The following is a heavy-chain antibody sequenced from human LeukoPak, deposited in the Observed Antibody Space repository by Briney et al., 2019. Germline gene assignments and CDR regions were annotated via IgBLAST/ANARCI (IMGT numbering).Heavy chain of an antibody. CDR1: GFTFTGYY. CDR3: ARDSVGYCSSTSCYYDAFDI. D-gene: IGHD2-2*03. J-gene: IGHJ3*02. Sequence: ASVKVSCKASGFTFTGYYMHWVRQAPGQGLEWMGWINPNSGGTNYAQKFQGRVTMTRDTSISTAYMELSRLRSDDTAVYYCARDSVGYCSSTSCYYDAFDIWGQGTMVTVSS. V-gene: IGHV1-2*02. CDR2: INPNSGGT.